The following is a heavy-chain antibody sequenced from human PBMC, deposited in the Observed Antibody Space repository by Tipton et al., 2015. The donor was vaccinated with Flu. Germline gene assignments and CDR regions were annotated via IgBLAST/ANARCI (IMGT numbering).Heavy chain of an antibody. CDR1: GFTFSSYD. Sequence: SLRLSCAASGFTFSSYDMSWVRQAPGKGLEWVSSISDSGDNAYYGDSVKGRFIISRDNSKNTLFLQTNSLRAEDTALYFCVIGGAHYYYGMDVWGHGTTVMVSS. CDR3: VIGGAHYYYGMDV. V-gene: IGHV3-23*01. D-gene: IGHD4-17*01. CDR2: ISDSGDNA. J-gene: IGHJ6*02.